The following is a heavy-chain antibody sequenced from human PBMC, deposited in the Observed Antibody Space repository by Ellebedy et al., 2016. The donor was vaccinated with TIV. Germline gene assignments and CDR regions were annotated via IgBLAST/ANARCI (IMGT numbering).Heavy chain of an antibody. Sequence: GESLKISCAASGFSFSSYAMNWVRQAPGRGLEWLSFINDAGSFIKYADSVRGRFPISRDNAKNTLYLQMNSLRVEDSAMYYCARDFEGLGIWGQGTMVTVSS. D-gene: IGHD3-9*01. V-gene: IGHV3-21*04. J-gene: IGHJ3*02. CDR3: ARDFEGLGI. CDR1: GFSFSSYA. CDR2: INDAGSFI.